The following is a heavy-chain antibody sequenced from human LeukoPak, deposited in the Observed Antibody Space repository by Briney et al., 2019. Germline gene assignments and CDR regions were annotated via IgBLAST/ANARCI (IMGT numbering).Heavy chain of an antibody. Sequence: SETLSLTCTVSGGSISSGGYYWGWIRQPPGKGLEWIGSIYYSGSTYYNPSLKSRVTISVDTSKNQFSLKLSSVTAADTAVYYCASSRDVWSGYYAASNWFDPWGQGTLVTVSS. CDR3: ASSRDVWSGYYAASNWFDP. CDR1: GGSISSGGYY. CDR2: IYYSGST. J-gene: IGHJ5*02. V-gene: IGHV4-39*01. D-gene: IGHD3-3*01.